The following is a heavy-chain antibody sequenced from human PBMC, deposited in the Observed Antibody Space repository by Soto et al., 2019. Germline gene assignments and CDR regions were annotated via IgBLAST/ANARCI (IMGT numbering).Heavy chain of an antibody. CDR3: ERRNGDRHYYYYYMDV. D-gene: IGHD3-10*01. CDR2: IYYSGST. Sequence: SETLSLTCTVSGGSISSYYWSWIRQPPGKGLEWIGYIYYSGSTNYNPSLKSRVTISVDTSKNQFSLKLSSVTAADTAVYYCERRNGDRHYYYYYMDVCGKGTTVTVSS. V-gene: IGHV4-59*08. J-gene: IGHJ6*03. CDR1: GGSISSYY.